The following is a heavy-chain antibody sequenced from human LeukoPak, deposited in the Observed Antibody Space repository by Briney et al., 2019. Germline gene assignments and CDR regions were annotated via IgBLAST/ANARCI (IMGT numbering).Heavy chain of an antibody. CDR2: IKSKTDGVTT. D-gene: IGHD5-12*01. V-gene: IGHV3-15*01. CDR3: TTGHVRGLRFYSSKGEYNAFDI. J-gene: IGHJ3*02. Sequence: GGSLRLSCAASGFTFSNARMSWVRQAPGNGLEWVGRIKSKTDGVTTDYAAPAKGTFTISRDYSKSTLYLKMNSLRTEDTAVYYWTTGHVRGLRFYSSKGEYNAFDIWGQGTMVTVSS. CDR1: GFTFSNAR.